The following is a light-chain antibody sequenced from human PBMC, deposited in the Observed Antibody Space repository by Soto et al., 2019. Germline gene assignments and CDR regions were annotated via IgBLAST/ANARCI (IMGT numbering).Light chain of an antibody. CDR3: HQYGSSPSYT. J-gene: IGKJ2*01. CDR1: QSVSSSSY. Sequence: EIVLTQSPGTLSLSPGERATLSCRASQSVSSSSYLAWYQQKPGQAPRLLIYGASSRATGIPDRFSGSGSGTHITLTISRLDPEDFAVYYCHQYGSSPSYTFGQGTKLELK. V-gene: IGKV3-20*01. CDR2: GAS.